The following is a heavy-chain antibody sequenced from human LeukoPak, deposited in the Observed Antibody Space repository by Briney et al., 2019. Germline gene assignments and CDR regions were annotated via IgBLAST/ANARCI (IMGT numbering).Heavy chain of an antibody. CDR1: GGTFSSYA. CDR3: ARGPLGYYDSSGYSYFHH. V-gene: IGHV1-69*05. Sequence: RASVKVSCKASGGTFSSYAISWVRQAPGQGLEWMGGIIPIFGTANYAQKFQGRVTITTDESTRTAYMELSSLRSEDTAVYYSARGPLGYYDSSGYSYFHHWGQGTLVTVSS. J-gene: IGHJ1*01. CDR2: IIPIFGTA. D-gene: IGHD3-22*01.